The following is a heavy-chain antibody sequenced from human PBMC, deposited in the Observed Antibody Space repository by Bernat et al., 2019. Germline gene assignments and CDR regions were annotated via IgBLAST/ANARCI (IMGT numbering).Heavy chain of an antibody. J-gene: IGHJ4*02. Sequence: DVQLMESGGDLVQPGGSLRLSCAASGFTFSDSGMSWVRLPPGKGLEWVSTISSDGENTHYAGSVQGRFTISRDNSQSTLYLQMDSLRAEDAAIYYRAKVSAPYFDYWGQGALVTVSS. CDR1: GFTFSDSG. CDR3: AKVSAPYFDY. V-gene: IGHV3-23*01. D-gene: IGHD3-16*01. CDR2: ISSDGENT.